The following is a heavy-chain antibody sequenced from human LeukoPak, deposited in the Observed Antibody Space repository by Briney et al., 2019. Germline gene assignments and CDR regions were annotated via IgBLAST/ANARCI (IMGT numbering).Heavy chain of an antibody. CDR3: ARVLPDWGYYFDY. CDR1: GGSISSYY. CDR2: IYYSGST. Sequence: PSEALSLTCTVSGGSISSYYWSWIRQPPGKGLEWIGYIYYSGSTNYNPSLKSRVTISVDTSKNQFSLKLSSVTAADTAVYYCARVLPDWGYYFDYWGQGTLVTVSS. J-gene: IGHJ4*02. D-gene: IGHD7-27*01. V-gene: IGHV4-59*01.